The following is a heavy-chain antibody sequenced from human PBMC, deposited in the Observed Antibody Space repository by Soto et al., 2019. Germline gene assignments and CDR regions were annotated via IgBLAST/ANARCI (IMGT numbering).Heavy chain of an antibody. CDR1: GFTFSSYA. CDR3: AKEILGYCSGGSCFHTYCYFDL. J-gene: IGHJ2*01. Sequence: EVQLLESGGGLVQPGGSLRLSCAASGFTFSSYAMSWVRQAPGKGLEWVSAISGSGGSTYYADSVKGRFTISRDNSKNTLYLQMNSRRAEDTAVYYCAKEILGYCSGGSCFHTYCYFDLWGRGTLVTVSS. V-gene: IGHV3-23*01. CDR2: ISGSGGST. D-gene: IGHD2-15*01.